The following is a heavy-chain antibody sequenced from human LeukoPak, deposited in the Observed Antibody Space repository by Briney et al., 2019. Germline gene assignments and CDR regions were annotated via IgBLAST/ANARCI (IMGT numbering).Heavy chain of an antibody. Sequence: GGSLRLSCAASGFTFSSYEMNWVRQAPGKGLEWVSYISSSGSTIYYADSVKGRFTISRDNAKNSLYLQMNSLRAEDTAVYDCARLGGYSSGWYKGAFDIWGQGTMVPVSS. J-gene: IGHJ3*02. V-gene: IGHV3-48*03. D-gene: IGHD6-19*01. CDR1: GFTFSSYE. CDR3: ARLGGYSSGWYKGAFDI. CDR2: ISSSGSTI.